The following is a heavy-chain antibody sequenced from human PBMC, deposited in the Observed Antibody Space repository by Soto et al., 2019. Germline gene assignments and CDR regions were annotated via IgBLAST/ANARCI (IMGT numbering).Heavy chain of an antibody. Sequence: GASVKVSCKASGGTFSSYAISWVRQAPGQGLEWMGGIIPIFGTANYAQKFQGRVTITADESTSTAYMELSSLRSEDTAVYYCARARGQYSGSYGFIDYWGQGTLVTVSS. V-gene: IGHV1-69*13. CDR1: GGTFSSYA. CDR2: IIPIFGTA. J-gene: IGHJ4*02. D-gene: IGHD1-26*01. CDR3: ARARGQYSGSYGFIDY.